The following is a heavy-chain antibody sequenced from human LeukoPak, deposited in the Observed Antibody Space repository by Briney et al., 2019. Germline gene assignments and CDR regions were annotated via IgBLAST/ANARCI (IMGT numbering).Heavy chain of an antibody. V-gene: IGHV3-23*01. CDR1: GFTFSSYA. J-gene: IGHJ4*02. CDR3: AKGNGYSYGRYYFDY. Sequence: GGSLRLSCAASGFTFSSYAMGWVRQAPGKELEWVSAITASGGNTYYADSVKGRFTISRDNSKNTLYLQVNSLRAEDTAIYYCAKGNGYSYGRYYFDYWGQGTLVTVSS. CDR2: ITASGGNT. D-gene: IGHD5-18*01.